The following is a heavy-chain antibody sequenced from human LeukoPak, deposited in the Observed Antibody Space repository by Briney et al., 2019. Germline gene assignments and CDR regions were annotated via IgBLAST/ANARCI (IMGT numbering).Heavy chain of an antibody. J-gene: IGHJ4*02. Sequence: PGGSLRLSCAASGFTFYDYGMSWVRQAPGKGLEWVSGINWNGGRTVYADSVKGRFTISRDNAKNSLYLQMNSLRAEDTALYYCARGLSSGSYWGQGTLVTVSS. CDR3: ARGLSSGSY. CDR2: INWNGGRT. CDR1: GFTFYDYG. V-gene: IGHV3-20*04. D-gene: IGHD1-26*01.